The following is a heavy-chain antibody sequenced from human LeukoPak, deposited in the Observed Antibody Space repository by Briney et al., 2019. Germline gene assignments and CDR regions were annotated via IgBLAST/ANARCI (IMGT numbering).Heavy chain of an antibody. CDR3: ARPLDDYYYYMDV. CDR2: INPNSGGT. CDR1: GYTFTGYY. J-gene: IGHJ6*03. V-gene: IGHV1-2*02. Sequence: ASVKVSCKASGYTFTGYYMHWVRQAPGQGLEWMGWINPNSGGTNYAQKFQGRVTMTRDTSISTAYMELSRLRSDDTAVYYCARPLDDYYYYMDVWGKGTTVTASS. D-gene: IGHD6-6*01.